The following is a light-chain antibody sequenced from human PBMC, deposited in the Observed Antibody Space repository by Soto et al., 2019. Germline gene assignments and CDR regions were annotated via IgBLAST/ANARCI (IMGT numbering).Light chain of an antibody. V-gene: IGKV3-20*01. CDR1: QSVSSSH. Sequence: EIVLTQSPGTLSLSPGERATLSCRASQSVSSSHLAWYQQKPGQAPRLLIYGASSRATGIPDRFSGCGSGTDFTLTISRLEPEDFAVYYCQQYGSSRAFGQGTKVEIK. CDR2: GAS. CDR3: QQYGSSRA. J-gene: IGKJ1*01.